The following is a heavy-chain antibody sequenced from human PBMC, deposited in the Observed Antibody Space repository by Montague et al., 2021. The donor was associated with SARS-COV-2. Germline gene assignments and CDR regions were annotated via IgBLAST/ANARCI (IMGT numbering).Heavy chain of an antibody. D-gene: IGHD5/OR15-5a*01. V-gene: IGHV4-39*01. CDR3: ARGSSVYEDTTGFDP. CDR2: IYYSGSN. CDR1: GGSISSSSYY. J-gene: IGHJ5*02. Sequence: SETLSLTCTVSGGSISSSSYYWGWIRQPPGKGLEWIGSIYYSGSNYYNPSLKSRVTISVDTSKNQLSLELISVTAADTAVYYFARGSSVYEDTTGFDPWGQGTLVTVSS.